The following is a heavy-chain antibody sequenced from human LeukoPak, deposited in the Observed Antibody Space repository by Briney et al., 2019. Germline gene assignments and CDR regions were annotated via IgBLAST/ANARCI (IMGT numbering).Heavy chain of an antibody. CDR2: IIPIFGTA. Sequence: ASVKVSCKASGGTFSSYAISWVRQAPGQGLEWMGGIIPIFGTANYAQKFQGRVTITTDESTSTAYMELSSLRAEDTAVYYCAKPGVGGATTLNRVYYFDYWGQGTLVTVSS. CDR3: AKPGVGGATTLNRVYYFDY. CDR1: GGTFSSYA. J-gene: IGHJ4*02. D-gene: IGHD1-26*01. V-gene: IGHV1-69*05.